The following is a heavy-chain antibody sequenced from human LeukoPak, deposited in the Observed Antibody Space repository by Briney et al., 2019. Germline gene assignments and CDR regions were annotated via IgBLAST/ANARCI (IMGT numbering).Heavy chain of an antibody. D-gene: IGHD5-12*01. J-gene: IGHJ4*02. V-gene: IGHV4-59*01. Sequence: SETLSLTCTVSGGSLSSYYWSWIRQPPGKGLEWIGYIYHSGSTNYNPSLTSRVTISVDTSKNQFSLKLSSVTAADTAVYYCARDGYSGNDGLWGQGTLVTVSS. CDR3: ARDGYSGNDGL. CDR1: GGSLSSYY. CDR2: IYHSGST.